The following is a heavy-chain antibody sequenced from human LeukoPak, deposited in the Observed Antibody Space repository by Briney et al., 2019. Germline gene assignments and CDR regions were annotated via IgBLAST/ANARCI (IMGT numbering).Heavy chain of an antibody. J-gene: IGHJ4*02. CDR3: ARNPAGIGDY. CDR1: GFTFRSYS. V-gene: IGHV3-48*02. CDR2: ISSGSRII. Sequence: GGSLRLSCAASGFTFRSYSMNWVRQAPGKGLEWVSFISSGSRIIYYADSVKGRFTVSRDNAKNSLYLQMNSLRDEDTAVYYCARNPAGIGDYWGQGTLVTVSS. D-gene: IGHD1-26*01.